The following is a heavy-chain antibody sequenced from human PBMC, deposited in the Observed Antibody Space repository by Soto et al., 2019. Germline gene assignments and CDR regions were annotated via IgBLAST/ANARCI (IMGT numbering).Heavy chain of an antibody. D-gene: IGHD1-26*01. CDR2: ISGSGGST. CDR3: AKDLGRYSGSYYSYFQH. CDR1: GFTFSSYA. V-gene: IGHV3-23*01. Sequence: GGALRLSCAASGFTFSSYAMSWVRQAPGKGLEWVSAISGSGGSTYYADSVKGRFTISRDNSKNTLYLQMNSLRAEDTAVYYCAKDLGRYSGSYYSYFQHCREGPLVTVSS. J-gene: IGHJ1*01.